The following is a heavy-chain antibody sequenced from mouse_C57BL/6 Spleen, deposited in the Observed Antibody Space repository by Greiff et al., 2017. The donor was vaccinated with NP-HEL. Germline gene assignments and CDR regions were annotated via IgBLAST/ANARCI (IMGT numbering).Heavy chain of an antibody. V-gene: IGHV5-17*01. J-gene: IGHJ1*03. CDR3: ARDAYYSSSYWYFDV. CDR2: ISSGSSSI. D-gene: IGHD2-5*01. Sequence: EVRLVESGGGLVKPGGSLKLSCAASGFTFSDYGMHWVRQAPEKGLEWVAYISSGSSSIYYADTVKGRFTISRDNAKNTLFLQMTSLRSEDTAMYYCARDAYYSSSYWYFDVWGTGTTVTVSS. CDR1: GFTFSDYG.